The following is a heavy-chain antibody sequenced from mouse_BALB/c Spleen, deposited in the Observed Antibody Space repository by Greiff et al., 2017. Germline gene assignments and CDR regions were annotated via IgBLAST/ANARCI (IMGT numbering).Heavy chain of an antibody. J-gene: IGHJ4*01. V-gene: IGHV1S29*02. CDR1: GYTFTDYN. CDR3: ARVLYGNYPYYAMDY. D-gene: IGHD2-1*01. CDR2: IYPYNGGT. Sequence: EVKLVESGPELVKPGASVKISCKASGYTFTDYNMHWVKQSHGKSLEWIGYIYPYNGGTGYNQKFKSKATLTVDNSSSTAYMELRSLTSEDSAVYYCARVLYGNYPYYAMDYWGQGTSVTVSS.